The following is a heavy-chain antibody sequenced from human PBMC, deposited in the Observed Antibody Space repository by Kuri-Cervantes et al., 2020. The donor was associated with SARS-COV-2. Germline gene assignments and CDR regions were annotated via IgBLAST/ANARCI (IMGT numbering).Heavy chain of an antibody. J-gene: IGHJ1*01. D-gene: IGHD2-2*01. V-gene: IGHV1-18*01. CDR3: ARDRYCASTTCSLSP. Sequence: ASVKVSCKASGYTFTSYGISWVRQAPGQGLEWMGWISAHNGNTNYAQKLQGRVTMTTDTSTSTAYMELRSLRSDDTAVYFCARDRYCASTTCSLSPWGQGTLVTVSS. CDR1: GYTFTSYG. CDR2: ISAHNGNT.